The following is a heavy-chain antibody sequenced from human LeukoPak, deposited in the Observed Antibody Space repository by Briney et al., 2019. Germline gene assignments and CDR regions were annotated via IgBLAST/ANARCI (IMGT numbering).Heavy chain of an antibody. CDR1: GFTFSSYG. D-gene: IGHD3-22*01. J-gene: IGHJ4*02. V-gene: IGHV3-33*01. Sequence: GGSLRLSCAASGFTFSSYGMHWVRQAPGKGLEWVAVIWYDGSNKYYADSVKGRFTISRDNSKNTLYLQMNSLRAEDTAVYYCAREKYYYDSSGSSTGYFDYWGQGTLSPSPQ. CDR3: AREKYYYDSSGSSTGYFDY. CDR2: IWYDGSNK.